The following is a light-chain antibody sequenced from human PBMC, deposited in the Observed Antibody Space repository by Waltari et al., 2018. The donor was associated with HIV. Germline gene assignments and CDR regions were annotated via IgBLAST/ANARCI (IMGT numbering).Light chain of an antibody. V-gene: IGKV3-20*01. CDR3: QQYGTPPYT. Sequence: VLTQSPCSLSLSPGERVSLSCRASQSVGSSSFAWYQHTPGQAPRFLIYATSTRATGIPDRFGGSGSGTDFTLTINRLEPEDSAVYYCQQYGTPPYTFGQGAKVEIK. J-gene: IGKJ2*01. CDR1: QSVGSSS. CDR2: ATS.